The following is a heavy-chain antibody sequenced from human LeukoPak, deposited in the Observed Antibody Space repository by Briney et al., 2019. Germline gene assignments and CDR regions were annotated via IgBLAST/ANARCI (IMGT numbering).Heavy chain of an antibody. CDR3: AKGNGYRVYNWFDP. CDR2: VSGSGRST. V-gene: IGHV3-23*01. D-gene: IGHD6-13*01. CDR1: GFTFSSYS. Sequence: GRSLRLSCTASGFTFSSYSMNWVRQAPGKGLEWVSSVSGSGRSTYYADSVKGRFTISRDNSTNTVYLQMSSLRAEDTAVYYCAKGNGYRVYNWFDPWGQGTLVTVSS. J-gene: IGHJ5*02.